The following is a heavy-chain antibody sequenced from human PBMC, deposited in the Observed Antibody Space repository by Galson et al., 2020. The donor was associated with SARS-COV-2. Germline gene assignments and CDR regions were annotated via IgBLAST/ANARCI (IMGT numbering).Heavy chain of an antibody. J-gene: IGHJ5*02. V-gene: IGHV3-48*03. D-gene: IGHD6-13*01. CDR1: GFTFSSYE. CDR2: ISSSGSTV. CDR3: ARDPSSSWYNWFDP. Sequence: GGSLSLSCAASGFTFSSYEMNWVRQAPGKGPEWVSYISSSGSTVYYADSVKGRFTISRDNAKKSLYLQMNSLRAEDTALYYCARDPSSSWYNWFDPWGQGTLVTVSS.